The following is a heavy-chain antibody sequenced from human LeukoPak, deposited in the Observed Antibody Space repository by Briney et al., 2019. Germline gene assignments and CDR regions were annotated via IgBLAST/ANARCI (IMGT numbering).Heavy chain of an antibody. J-gene: IGHJ4*02. D-gene: IGHD6-6*01. CDR3: ARFRSGAARPGYFDY. Sequence: PGGSLRLSCEGSGFTFSNYWMGWVRQAPGKGLQWVANIKTDGSEKYYVDSVKGRFTISRDNAKNSLYLQMNSLRAEDTAVYYCARFRSGAARPGYFDYWGQGTLVTVSS. CDR2: IKTDGSEK. V-gene: IGHV3-7*01. CDR1: GFTFSNYW.